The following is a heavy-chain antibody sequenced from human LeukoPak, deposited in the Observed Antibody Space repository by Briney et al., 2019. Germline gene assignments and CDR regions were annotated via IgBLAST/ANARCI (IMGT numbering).Heavy chain of an antibody. CDR3: AREVAGTWAFDI. V-gene: IGHV6-1*01. Sequence: SQTLSLTCAISGDSVSSNTAAWNWIRQSPSRGLEWLGRTFYRSKWYDDYAPSVKSRLAINPDTSKNQFYLHLNSVTPEDTAVYYCAREVAGTWAFDIWGQGTIVTVSS. CDR1: GDSVSSNTAA. D-gene: IGHD6-19*01. J-gene: IGHJ3*02. CDR2: TFYRSKWYD.